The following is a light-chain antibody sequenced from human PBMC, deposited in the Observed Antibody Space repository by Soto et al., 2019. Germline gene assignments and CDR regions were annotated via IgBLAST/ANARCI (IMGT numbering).Light chain of an antibody. CDR3: QQYGSSGWT. CDR2: GAS. J-gene: IGKJ1*01. Sequence: EIVLTQSPGTLSLSPGERATLSCRASQSVSSSYLAWYQQKPGQAPRLLIYGASSRATGIPDRFSGSGSGTDFTLTISRLEPEDFAVYYYQQYGSSGWTFRQGTKVEIK. CDR1: QSVSSSY. V-gene: IGKV3-20*01.